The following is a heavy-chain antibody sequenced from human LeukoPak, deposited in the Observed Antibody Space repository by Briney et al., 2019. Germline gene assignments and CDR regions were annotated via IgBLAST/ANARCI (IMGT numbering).Heavy chain of an antibody. J-gene: IGHJ4*02. Sequence: GGSLRLSCAASGFTFSSYGMHWVRQAPGKGLEWVAVISYDGSNKYYADSVKGRFTISRDNSKNTLYLQMNSLRAEDTAVYYCAKAVVIILSETYFDYWGQGTLVTVSS. CDR3: AKAVVIILSETYFDY. CDR1: GFTFSSYG. V-gene: IGHV3-30*18. D-gene: IGHD3-3*01. CDR2: ISYDGSNK.